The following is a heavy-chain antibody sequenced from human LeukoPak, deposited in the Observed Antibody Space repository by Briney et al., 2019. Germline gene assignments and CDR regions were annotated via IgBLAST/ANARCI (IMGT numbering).Heavy chain of an antibody. J-gene: IGHJ6*03. CDR3: ARHIPYYYYYYMDV. Sequence: SETLSLTCTVSGGSISSSSYYWGWLRQPPGKGLEWIGSIYYSGSTYYNPSLKSRVTISVDTSENQFSLKLSSVTAADTAVYYCARHIPYYYYYYMDVWGKGTTVTVSS. CDR1: GGSISSSSYY. CDR2: IYYSGST. V-gene: IGHV4-39*01.